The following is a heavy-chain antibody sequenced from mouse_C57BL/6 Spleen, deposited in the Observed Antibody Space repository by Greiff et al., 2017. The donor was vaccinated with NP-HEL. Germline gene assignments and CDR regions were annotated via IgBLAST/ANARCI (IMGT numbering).Heavy chain of an antibody. D-gene: IGHD3-2*02. CDR3: ARGSSSGYLY. J-gene: IGHJ2*01. V-gene: IGHV1-59*01. Sequence: HVQLKQPGAELVRPGTSVSLSCKASGYTFTSYCLHWVKQRPGQGLQWIGVIDPSDSYTNYNQKFKGKATLTVDTSSSTAYMQLSGLTSEDSAVYYCARGSSSGYLYWGQGTTLTVSS. CDR2: IDPSDSYT. CDR1: GYTFTSYC.